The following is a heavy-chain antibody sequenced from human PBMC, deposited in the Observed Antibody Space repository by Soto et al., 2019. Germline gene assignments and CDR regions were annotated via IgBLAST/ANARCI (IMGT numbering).Heavy chain of an antibody. CDR3: ARDYYYGSEMNDFDY. J-gene: IGHJ4*02. CDR1: GDSFSSYA. CDR2: IIPMFGTI. V-gene: IGHV1-69*01. Sequence: QVQLVQSGPEMRKPGSSVRVSCKTSGDSFSSYAITWVRQAPGQGLEWVGGIIPMFGTINYAQKFQGRVTIRADESTTTVYMELSSLTSEDTAVYYCARDYYYGSEMNDFDYWGQGTLVTVSS. D-gene: IGHD3-10*01.